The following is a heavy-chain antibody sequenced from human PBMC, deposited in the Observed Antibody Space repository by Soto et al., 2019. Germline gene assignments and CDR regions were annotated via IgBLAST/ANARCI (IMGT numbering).Heavy chain of an antibody. CDR2: ISYDGSNK. D-gene: IGHD4-17*01. CDR1: GFTFSSYA. Sequence: HPGGSLRLSCAASGFTFSSYAMHWVRQAPGKGLEWVAVISYDGSNKYYADSVKGRFTISRDNSKNTLYLQMNSLRAEDTAVYYCARDRTVTTDYYYGMDVWGQGTTVTVSS. J-gene: IGHJ6*02. V-gene: IGHV3-30-3*01. CDR3: ARDRTVTTDYYYGMDV.